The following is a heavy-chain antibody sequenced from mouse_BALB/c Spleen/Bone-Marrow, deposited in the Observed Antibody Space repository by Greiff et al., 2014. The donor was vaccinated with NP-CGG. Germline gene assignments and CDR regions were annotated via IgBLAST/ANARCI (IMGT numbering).Heavy chain of an antibody. CDR1: GYTFTSYW. CDR2: IYPGNSDT. J-gene: IGHJ2*01. V-gene: IGHV1-5*01. CDR3: TRSWDRYYFDY. D-gene: IGHD3-3*01. Sequence: VQLQQSGTVLARPGASVKMSCKASGYTFTSYWMHWVKQRPGQGLEWIGAIYPGNSDTSYNQKFKGKAKLTAVTSTSTAYMELSSLTNEDSAVCYCTRSWDRYYFDYWGQGTTLTVSS.